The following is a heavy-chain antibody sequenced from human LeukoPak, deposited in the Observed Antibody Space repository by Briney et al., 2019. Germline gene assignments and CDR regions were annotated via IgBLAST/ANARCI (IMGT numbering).Heavy chain of an antibody. J-gene: IGHJ4*02. CDR3: ARGGRTAQFDY. D-gene: IGHD2-15*01. Sequence: PGGSLRLSCAASGFTVSSNYMSWVRQAPGKGLEWVSVIYSGGSTYYADSVKGRFTISRDNSKNTLYLQTNSLRAEDTAVYYCARGGRTAQFDYWGQGTLVTVSS. V-gene: IGHV3-53*01. CDR1: GFTVSSNY. CDR2: IYSGGST.